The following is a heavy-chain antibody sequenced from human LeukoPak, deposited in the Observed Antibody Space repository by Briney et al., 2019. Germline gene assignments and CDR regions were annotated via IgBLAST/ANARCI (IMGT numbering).Heavy chain of an antibody. CDR3: AREEHRLAAAGTSAFDL. V-gene: IGHV3-74*01. CDR2: INRDGGLT. D-gene: IGHD6-13*01. J-gene: IGHJ3*01. Sequence: GGSLRLSCAASGFTFNEYWMHWVRQAPGKGLAWVSHINRDGGLTNYADSVKGRFTISRGNARNTLYLQMNSLRADDTAIYICAREEHRLAAAGTSAFDLGGQGTLVTVSP. CDR1: GFTFNEYW.